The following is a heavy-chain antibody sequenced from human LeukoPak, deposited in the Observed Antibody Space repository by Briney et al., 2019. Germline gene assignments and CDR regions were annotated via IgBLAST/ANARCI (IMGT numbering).Heavy chain of an antibody. Sequence: PGGSLRLSCAASGFTFSSYWMSWVRQAPGKGLEWVSAISGSGVSTYYADSVKGRFTISRDNSKNTLYLQMNSLRAEATAVYYCAKTVEWELPGAFDIWGQGTMVTVSS. J-gene: IGHJ3*02. CDR3: AKTVEWELPGAFDI. CDR2: ISGSGVST. D-gene: IGHD1-26*01. V-gene: IGHV3-23*01. CDR1: GFTFSSYW.